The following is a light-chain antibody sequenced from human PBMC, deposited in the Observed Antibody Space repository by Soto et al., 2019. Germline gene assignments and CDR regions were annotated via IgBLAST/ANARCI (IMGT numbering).Light chain of an antibody. CDR1: EDVSDY. Sequence: DIKMTQSPSSLSASVGDRVTLTCQASEDVSDYVNWYQQKVGRDPKLLIYDASKLETGVPSRFSGSGSGTEFTFTITDLQPEDFATYYCQLYKNVILTFGGGTRVDI. CDR3: QLYKNVILT. V-gene: IGKV1-33*01. J-gene: IGKJ4*01. CDR2: DAS.